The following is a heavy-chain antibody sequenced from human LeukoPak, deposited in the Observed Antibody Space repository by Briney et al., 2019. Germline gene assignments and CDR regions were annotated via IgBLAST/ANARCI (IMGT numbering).Heavy chain of an antibody. CDR2: ISAYNGNA. V-gene: IGHV1-18*04. D-gene: IGHD5-12*01. Sequence: ASVKVSCKASGYTFTSYGISWVRQAPGQGLEWMGWISAYNGNANYAQKLQGRVTMTTDTSTSTAYMELRSLRSDDTAVYYCARVGGYDFGPITIDYYYGMDVWGKGTTVTVSS. CDR3: ARVGGYDFGPITIDYYYGMDV. CDR1: GYTFTSYG. J-gene: IGHJ6*04.